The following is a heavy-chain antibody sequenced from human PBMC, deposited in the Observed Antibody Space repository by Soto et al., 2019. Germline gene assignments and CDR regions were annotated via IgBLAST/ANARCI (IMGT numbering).Heavy chain of an antibody. D-gene: IGHD3-10*01. CDR2: IHHSGNT. V-gene: IGHV4-4*02. Sequence: QVQLQESGPGLVKPSGTLSLTCAVSGDSIGNNNWWSWVRQPPGKGLEWIGEIHHSGNTNYNPSLKSRVSMSVEKSKNQFSLNLRSVTAADTAVYYCAHTIGAGSYVPYWGQGNLVPVSS. CDR1: GDSIGNNNW. CDR3: AHTIGAGSYVPY. J-gene: IGHJ4*02.